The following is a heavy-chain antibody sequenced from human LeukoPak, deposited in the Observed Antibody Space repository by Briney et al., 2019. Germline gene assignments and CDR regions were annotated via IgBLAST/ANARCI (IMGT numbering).Heavy chain of an antibody. Sequence: PSQTLSLTCAVSGGSISSGGYSWSWIRQPPGKGLEWIGYIYHSGSTYYSPSLKSRVTISVDRSKNQISLKLSSVTAADTAVYYCARALSYCSSTSCYPYYFDYWGQGTLVTVSS. V-gene: IGHV4-30-2*01. CDR2: IYHSGST. D-gene: IGHD2-2*01. J-gene: IGHJ4*02. CDR1: GGSISSGGYS. CDR3: ARALSYCSSTSCYPYYFDY.